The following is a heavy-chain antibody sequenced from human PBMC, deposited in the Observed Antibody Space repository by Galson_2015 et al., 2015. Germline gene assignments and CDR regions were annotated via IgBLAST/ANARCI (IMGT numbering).Heavy chain of an antibody. CDR3: AKSDRGYSSSSALDAFDI. D-gene: IGHD6-6*01. CDR2: ISYDGSNK. J-gene: IGHJ3*02. CDR1: GFTFSSYA. V-gene: IGHV3-30-3*02. Sequence: SLRLSCAASGFTFSSYAMHWVRQAPGKGLEWVAVISYDGSNKYYADSVKGRFTISRDNSKNTLYLQMNSLRAEDTAVYYCAKSDRGYSSSSALDAFDIWGQGTMVTVSS.